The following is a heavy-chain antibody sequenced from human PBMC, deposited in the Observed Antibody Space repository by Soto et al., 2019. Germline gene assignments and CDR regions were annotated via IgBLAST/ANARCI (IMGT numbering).Heavy chain of an antibody. CDR2: IYYSEST. CDR3: ARHLNRGYSYDDY. V-gene: IGHV4-39*01. Sequence: QLQLQESGPGLVKPSETLSLTCSVSGGSISSSGYYWGWIRQPPGKGLEWIGSIYYSESTYYNPSLKSRVTISVDTSKNQFSLKLSSVTAADTAVYYCARHLNRGYSYDDYWGQGTLVTVSS. J-gene: IGHJ4*02. D-gene: IGHD5-18*01. CDR1: GGSISSSGYY.